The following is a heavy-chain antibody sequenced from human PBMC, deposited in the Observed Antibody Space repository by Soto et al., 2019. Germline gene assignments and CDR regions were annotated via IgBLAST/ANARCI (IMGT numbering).Heavy chain of an antibody. CDR2: FLPLFGTT. J-gene: IGHJ4*02. CDR3: ARDHRDYDSSAYQLQF. Sequence: ASVKVSCKASGVTFNNSAFSWVRQAPGQGLEWMGGFLPLFGTTNHAQKFQGRLSITADESTSTAYMHLSSLRAEDTAIYYCARDHRDYDSSAYQLQFWGQGTLVTVSS. CDR1: GVTFNNSA. D-gene: IGHD3-22*01. V-gene: IGHV1-69*13.